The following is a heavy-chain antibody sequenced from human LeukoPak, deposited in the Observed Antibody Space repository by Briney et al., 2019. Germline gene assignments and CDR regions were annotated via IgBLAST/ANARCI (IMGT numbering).Heavy chain of an antibody. Sequence: ASVKVSCKASGGTFGRYAITWVRRAPGQRLEWMGGVSPIYGTSDYAQRFQGRVTISADESTSTAFLEVRSLRSEDTAVYYCARDCSGGRCYGAFDIWGQGTLVIVSS. D-gene: IGHD2-15*01. CDR1: GGTFGRYA. CDR3: ARDCSGGRCYGAFDI. V-gene: IGHV1-69*01. CDR2: VSPIYGTS. J-gene: IGHJ3*02.